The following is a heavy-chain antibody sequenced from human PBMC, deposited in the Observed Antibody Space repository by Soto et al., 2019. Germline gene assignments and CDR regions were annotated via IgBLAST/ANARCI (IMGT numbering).Heavy chain of an antibody. D-gene: IGHD2-15*01. Sequence: GASVKVSCKASGFTFTSSAVQWVRQARGQRLEWIGWIVVGSGNTNYAQKFQERVTITRDMSTSTAYMELRSLRSDDTAVYYCAAPRCCRQIPDYYYYVARDAWGQGTTVTVSS. V-gene: IGHV1-58*01. CDR1: GFTFTSSA. CDR3: AAPRCCRQIPDYYYYVARDA. CDR2: IVVGSGNT. J-gene: IGHJ6*02.